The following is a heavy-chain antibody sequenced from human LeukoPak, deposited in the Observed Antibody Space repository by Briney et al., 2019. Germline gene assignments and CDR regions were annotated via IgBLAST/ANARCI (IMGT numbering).Heavy chain of an antibody. CDR2: ISGSGGST. Sequence: PGGSLRLSCAASGFTFSSYAMSWVRQAPGKGLEWVSAISGSGGSTYYADSVKGRFTISRDNSKNTLYLQMNSLRAEDTAVYYCAKFQGDYYDSSGYYPVGYYYYGMDVWGQGTTVTVSS. V-gene: IGHV3-23*01. CDR1: GFTFSSYA. J-gene: IGHJ6*02. D-gene: IGHD3-22*01. CDR3: AKFQGDYYDSSGYYPVGYYYYGMDV.